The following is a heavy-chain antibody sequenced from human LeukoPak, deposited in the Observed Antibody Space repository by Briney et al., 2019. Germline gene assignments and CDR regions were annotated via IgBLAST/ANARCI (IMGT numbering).Heavy chain of an antibody. V-gene: IGHV4-4*07. J-gene: IGHJ4*02. CDR1: GGSISSYF. CDR2: IYTSGST. CDR3: ARDRFGDLNYFDY. D-gene: IGHD3-3*01. Sequence: PSETLSLTCTVSGGSISSYFWSWIRQPAGKGLEWIGRIYTSGSTNYNPSLKSRVTISADKPTNQFSLKLSSVTAADTAVYYCARDRFGDLNYFDYWGQGTLVTVSS.